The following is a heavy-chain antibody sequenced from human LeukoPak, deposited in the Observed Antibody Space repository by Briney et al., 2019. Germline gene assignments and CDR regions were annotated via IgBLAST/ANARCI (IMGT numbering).Heavy chain of an antibody. CDR3: ARGIVLMVYAAVSSRGSFDS. J-gene: IGHJ4*02. Sequence: PSETLSLTCTVSGGSISSSSYYWSWIRQPPGKGLEWIGEINGSGSTNYNPSLKSRVTISVDTSKNQFSLKLSSVTAADTAVYYCARGIVLMVYAAVSSRGSFDSRGQGTLVTVSS. CDR2: INGSGST. D-gene: IGHD2-8*01. CDR1: GGSISSSSYY. V-gene: IGHV4-39*07.